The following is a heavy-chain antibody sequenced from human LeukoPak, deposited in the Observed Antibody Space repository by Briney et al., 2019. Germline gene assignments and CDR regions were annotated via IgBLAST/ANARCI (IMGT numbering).Heavy chain of an antibody. V-gene: IGHV4-61*08. CDR3: ASAQSIAARYNWFDP. Sequence: PSETLSLTCTVSGGSISSGDYYWSWIRQPPGKGLEWIGYIYYSGSTNYNPSLKSRVTISVDTSKNQFSLKLSSVTAADTAVYYCASAQSIAARYNWFDPWGQGTLVTVSS. CDR1: GGSISSGDYY. CDR2: IYYSGST. D-gene: IGHD6-6*01. J-gene: IGHJ5*02.